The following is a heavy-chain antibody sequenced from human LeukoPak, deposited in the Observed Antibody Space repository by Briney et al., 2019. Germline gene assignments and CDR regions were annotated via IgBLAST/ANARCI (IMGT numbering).Heavy chain of an antibody. CDR3: ARGYYYSSGSYYLDF. CDR1: GFTFDDYA. V-gene: IGHV3-43D*03. Sequence: PGGSLRLSCAASGFTFDDYAMCWVRQVPGKGLDWVALISWNGDSTYYRDSVKGRFIISRDNSKNTLYLQMNSLRGEDSALYYCARGYYYSSGSYYLDFWGQGTLVTVSS. J-gene: IGHJ4*02. CDR2: ISWNGDST. D-gene: IGHD3-10*01.